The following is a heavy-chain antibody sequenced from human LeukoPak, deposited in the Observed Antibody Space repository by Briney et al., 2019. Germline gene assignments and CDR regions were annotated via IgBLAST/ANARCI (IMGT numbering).Heavy chain of an antibody. V-gene: IGHV4-34*01. D-gene: IGHD6-19*01. Sequence: PSETLSLTCAVYGGSLSGYYWSWIRQPPGKGLEWIGEINHSGSTNYNPSLKSRVTISVDTSKNQFSLKLSSVTAADTAVYYCARDRGSRDAFDIWGQGTMVTVSS. J-gene: IGHJ3*02. CDR1: GGSLSGYY. CDR3: ARDRGSRDAFDI. CDR2: INHSGST.